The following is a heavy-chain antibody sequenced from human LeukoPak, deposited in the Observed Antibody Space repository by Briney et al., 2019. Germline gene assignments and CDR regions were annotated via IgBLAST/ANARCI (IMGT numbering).Heavy chain of an antibody. CDR1: GGSISSYY. D-gene: IGHD2-2*01. J-gene: IGHJ3*02. CDR2: IYTSGST. CDR3: ASYCSGTSCPEGTDAFDI. V-gene: IGHV4-4*07. Sequence: PSETLSLTCTVSGGSISSYYWSWIRQPAGKGLEWIGRIYTSGSTNYNPSLKSRVTMSVDTSKNQFSLKLSSVTAADTAVYYCASYCSGTSCPEGTDAFDIWGQGTMVTVSS.